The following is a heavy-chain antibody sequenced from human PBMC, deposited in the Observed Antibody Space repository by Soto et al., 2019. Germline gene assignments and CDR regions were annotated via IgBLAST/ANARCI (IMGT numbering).Heavy chain of an antibody. J-gene: IGHJ4*02. D-gene: IGHD4-17*01. CDR2: IIPILGIA. CDR3: ARGRPGDTEVDY. CDR1: GGTFSSYT. V-gene: IGHV1-69*02. Sequence: VQLVQSGAEVKKPGSSVKVSCKASGGTFSSYTISWVRQAPGQGLEWMGRIIPILGIANYAQKFQGRVTITADKSTSTAYMELSSLRSEDTAVYYCARGRPGDTEVDYWGQGTLVTVSS.